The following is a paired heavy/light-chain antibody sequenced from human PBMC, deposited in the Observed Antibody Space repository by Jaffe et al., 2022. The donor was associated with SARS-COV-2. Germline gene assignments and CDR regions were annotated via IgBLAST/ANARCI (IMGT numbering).Heavy chain of an antibody. CDR1: GGSISSSSYY. D-gene: IGHD3-10*01. V-gene: IGHV4-39*01. CDR2: IYYSGST. J-gene: IGHJ5*02. Sequence: QLQLQESGPGLVKPSETLSLTCTVSGGSISSSSYYWGWIRQPPGKGLEWIGSIYYSGSTYYNPSLKSRVTISVDTSKNQFSLKLSSVTAADTAVYYCARQEYYYGSGSYLFSHTNNWFDPWGQGTLVTVSS. CDR3: ARQEYYYGSGSYLFSHTNNWFDP.
Light chain of an antibody. CDR2: DAS. CDR1: QSVSSY. V-gene: IGKV3-11*01. CDR3: QQRGT. Sequence: EIVLTQSPATLSLSPGKRATLSCRASQSVSSYLAWYQQKPGQAPRLLIYDASNRATGIPARFSGSGSGTDFTLTISSLEPEDFAVYYCQQRGTFGPGTKVDIK. J-gene: IGKJ3*01.